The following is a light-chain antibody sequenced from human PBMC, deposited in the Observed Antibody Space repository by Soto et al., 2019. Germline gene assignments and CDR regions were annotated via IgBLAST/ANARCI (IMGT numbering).Light chain of an antibody. CDR3: QPYDSSLSGSVV. CDR2: ANS. J-gene: IGLJ2*01. Sequence: QAVVTQPPSVSGAPGQRVTISCTGSSSNIGAGYDVHWYQQLPGTAPKVLIYANSHRPSGVPDRFSGSQSGTSASLAITGLQAEDEADYYCQPYDSSLSGSVVFGGGTKLTVL. V-gene: IGLV1-40*01. CDR1: SSNIGAGYD.